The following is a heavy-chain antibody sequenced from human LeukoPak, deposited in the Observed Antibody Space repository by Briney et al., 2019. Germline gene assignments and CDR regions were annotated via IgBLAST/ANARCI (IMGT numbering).Heavy chain of an antibody. CDR2: IYTSGST. CDR1: GGSISSGSYY. D-gene: IGHD3-3*01. V-gene: IGHV4-61*02. J-gene: IGHJ5*02. Sequence: SQTLSLTCTVSGGSISSGSYYWSWIRQPAGKGLEWIGRIYTSGSTNYNPSLKSRVTISVDTSKNQFSLKLSSVTAADTAAYYCARGDDFSFDPWGQGTLVTVSS. CDR3: ARGDDFSFDP.